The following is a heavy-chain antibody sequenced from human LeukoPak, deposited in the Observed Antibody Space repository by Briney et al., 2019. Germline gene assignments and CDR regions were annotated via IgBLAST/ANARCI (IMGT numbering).Heavy chain of an antibody. V-gene: IGHV4-39*01. Sequence: TSSETLSLTCTVSGGSISSSSYYWGWIRQPPGKGLEWIGNIYYSGSTYYNPSLKSRVTISVDTSKNQFSLKLSSVTAADTAVYYCARHGLESGYSYGGPENYWGQGTLVTVSS. CDR3: ARHGLESGYSYGGPENY. D-gene: IGHD5-18*01. CDR2: IYYSGST. CDR1: GGSISSSSYY. J-gene: IGHJ4*02.